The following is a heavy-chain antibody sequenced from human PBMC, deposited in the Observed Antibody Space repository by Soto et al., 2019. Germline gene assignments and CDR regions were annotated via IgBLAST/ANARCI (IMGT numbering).Heavy chain of an antibody. Sequence: QITLKESGPTLVKPTQTLTLTCTFSGFSLSTSGVGVGWIRQPPGKALEWLALIYWDDDKRYSPSLKSRLTTTKDASKNQVVLTMTNMDPVDTATYYCAHTQSGGGNSGDWDYWCQGTLGTDSS. D-gene: IGHD2-21*02. V-gene: IGHV2-5*02. CDR1: GFSLSTSGVG. CDR2: IYWDDDK. CDR3: AHTQSGGGNSGDWDY. J-gene: IGHJ4*02.